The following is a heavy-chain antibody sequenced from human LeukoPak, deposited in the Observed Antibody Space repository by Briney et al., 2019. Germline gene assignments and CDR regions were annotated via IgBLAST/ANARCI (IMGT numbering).Heavy chain of an antibody. V-gene: IGHV4-59*01. Sequence: SETLSLSCTVSGGSISSYYWSWIRQPPGKGLEWIGYIYYSGSTNYNPSLKSRVTISVDTSKNQFSLKLSSVTAADTAVYYCAREGRVTDTYQLLPYGMDVWGQGTTVTVSS. CDR3: AREGRVTDTYQLLPYGMDV. J-gene: IGHJ6*02. CDR1: GGSISSYY. CDR2: IYYSGST. D-gene: IGHD2-2*01.